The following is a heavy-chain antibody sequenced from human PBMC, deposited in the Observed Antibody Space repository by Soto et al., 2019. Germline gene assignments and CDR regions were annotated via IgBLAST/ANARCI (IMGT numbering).Heavy chain of an antibody. CDR2: IIPILGIA. CDR1: GGTFSSYT. V-gene: IGHV1-69*02. J-gene: IGHJ4*02. CDR3: TIQGYSSSWYGY. D-gene: IGHD6-13*01. Sequence: QVQLVQSGAEVKKPGSSVKVSCKASGGTFSSYTISWVRQAPGQGLEWMGRIIPILGIANYAQKFQGRVTNTAEKSTTTAYRELSSLISEYRAVYYFTIQGYSSSWYGYRGKGTLVTVSS.